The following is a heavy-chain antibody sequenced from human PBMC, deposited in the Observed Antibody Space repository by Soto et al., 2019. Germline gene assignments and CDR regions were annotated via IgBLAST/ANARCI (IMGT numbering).Heavy chain of an antibody. J-gene: IGHJ4*02. CDR1: GFTFSSYA. CDR2: ISSSSSYI. Sequence: EVQLLESGGGLVQPGGSLRLSCAASGFTFSSYAMSWVRQAPGKGLEWVSAISSSSSYIYYADSVKGRFTISRDNAKNSLYLQMNSLRAEDTAVYYCARERRDYYDSSGPKGGYFDYWGQGTLVTVSS. CDR3: ARERRDYYDSSGPKGGYFDY. V-gene: IGHV3-21*01. D-gene: IGHD3-22*01.